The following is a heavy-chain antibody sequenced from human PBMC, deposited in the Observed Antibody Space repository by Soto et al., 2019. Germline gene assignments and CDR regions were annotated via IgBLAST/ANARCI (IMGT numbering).Heavy chain of an antibody. V-gene: IGHV3-30*03. Sequence: GGSLRLSCAASDFDFSSYGIHWVRQAPGKGLEWVAASSYDGRETFYADSAKGRFTVSKEMSKNTAFLQMNALRHEDTAVYFCARDSGWPILDFDNWGQGTPVTVSS. CDR3: ARDSGWPILDFDN. D-gene: IGHD3-10*01. J-gene: IGHJ4*02. CDR2: SSYDGRET. CDR1: DFDFSSYG.